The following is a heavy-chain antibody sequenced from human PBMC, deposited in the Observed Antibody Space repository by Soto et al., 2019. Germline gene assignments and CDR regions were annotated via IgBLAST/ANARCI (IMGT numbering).Heavy chain of an antibody. V-gene: IGHV1-69*13. J-gene: IGHJ4*02. CDR3: ARVRYCSSTSCYYFDY. CDR2: IIPIFGTA. CDR1: GGSFSSYA. D-gene: IGHD2-2*01. Sequence: ASVKVSCKASGGSFSSYAISWVRQAPGQGLEWMGGIIPIFGTANYAQKFQGRVTITADESTSTAYMELSSLRSEDTAVYYCARVRYCSSTSCYYFDYWGQGTLVTVSS.